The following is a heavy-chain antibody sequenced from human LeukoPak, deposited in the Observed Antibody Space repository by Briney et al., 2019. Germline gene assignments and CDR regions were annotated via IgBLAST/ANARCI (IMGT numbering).Heavy chain of an antibody. D-gene: IGHD6-19*01. CDR2: ISSSSSYI. V-gene: IGHV3-21*04. Sequence: GGSLRLSCAASGFTFSNYGMNWVRQAPGKGLEWVSCISSSSSYIYYADSVKGRFTISRDNSKNTLYLQMNSLRAEDTAVYYCAKVVPGIAVAGTLDYWGQGTLVTVSS. CDR1: GFTFSNYG. J-gene: IGHJ4*02. CDR3: AKVVPGIAVAGTLDY.